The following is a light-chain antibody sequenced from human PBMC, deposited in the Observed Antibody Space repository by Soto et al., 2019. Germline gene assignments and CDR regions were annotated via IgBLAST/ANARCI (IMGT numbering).Light chain of an antibody. CDR3: QQYNSYWWP. CDR1: QSISSW. CDR2: DAS. V-gene: IGKV1-5*01. Sequence: IQVTKSPSTLSASVGDRVTITCRASQSISSWLAWYQQKPGKAPKLLIYDASSLESGVPSRFSGSGSGTEFTLTICSVQPDDFATYYCQQYNSYWWPFGQGT. J-gene: IGKJ1*01.